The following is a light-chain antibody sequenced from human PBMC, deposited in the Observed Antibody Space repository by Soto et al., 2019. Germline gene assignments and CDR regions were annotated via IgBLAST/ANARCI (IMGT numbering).Light chain of an antibody. CDR3: QQYDSRLWT. Sequence: DIQMTQVPSILSETIGDKVTNTCRASQSISSWLAWYQQKPGKAPKVLIYDASSLQSAVPSRFSGSGSGTEFTLTISCLQPDDFATYYCQQYDSRLWTFCQGTRWIS. CDR2: DAS. V-gene: IGKV1-5*01. J-gene: IGKJ1*01. CDR1: QSISSW.